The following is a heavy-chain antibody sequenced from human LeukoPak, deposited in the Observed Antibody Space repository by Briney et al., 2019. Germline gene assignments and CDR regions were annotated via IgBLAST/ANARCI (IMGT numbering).Heavy chain of an antibody. V-gene: IGHV4-59*01. J-gene: IGHJ4*02. CDR2: IYYCGST. Sequence: SETLSLTCTVSGGSISSYYWSWIRQPPGKGLEWIGYIYYCGSTNYNPSLKSRVTISVDTSKNQFSLKLSSVTAADTAVYYCARAPLPADYYDSSGYSPYYFDYWGQGTLVTVSS. D-gene: IGHD3-22*01. CDR1: GGSISSYY. CDR3: ARAPLPADYYDSSGYSPYYFDY.